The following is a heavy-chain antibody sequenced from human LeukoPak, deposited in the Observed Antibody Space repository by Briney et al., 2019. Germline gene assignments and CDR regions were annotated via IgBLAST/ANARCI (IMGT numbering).Heavy chain of an antibody. CDR3: ARDKGSSWYFYFDY. CDR1: GFTFSSYG. J-gene: IGHJ4*02. CDR2: TWYDGSNE. V-gene: IGHV3-33*01. D-gene: IGHD6-13*01. Sequence: GRSLRLSCAAPGFTFSSYGMHWVRQAPGKGLEWVAVTWYDGSNEYYADSVKGRFTISRDNSKNTLYPQMNSLRAEDTAVYYCARDKGSSWYFYFDYWGQGTLVTVSS.